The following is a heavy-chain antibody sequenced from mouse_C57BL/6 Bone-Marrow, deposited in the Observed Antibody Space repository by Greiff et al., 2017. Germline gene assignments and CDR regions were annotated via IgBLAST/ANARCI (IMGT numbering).Heavy chain of an antibody. CDR2: INPNNGGT. CDR3: AREYPYYGSVMDY. D-gene: IGHD1-1*01. CDR1: GYTFTDYY. Sequence: VQLQQSGPELVKPGASVKISCKASGYTFTDYYMNWVKQSHGQSLEWIGDINPNNGGTSYNQKFKGKATLTVDKSSSTAYMELRSLTSEDSAVYYCAREYPYYGSVMDYWGQGTSVTVSS. J-gene: IGHJ4*01. V-gene: IGHV1-26*01.